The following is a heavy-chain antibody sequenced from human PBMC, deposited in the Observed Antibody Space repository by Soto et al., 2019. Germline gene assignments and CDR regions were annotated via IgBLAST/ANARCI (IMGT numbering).Heavy chain of an antibody. CDR2: INPNSGGT. D-gene: IGHD3-22*01. V-gene: IGHV1-2*04. Sequence: GASVKVSCKASGYTFTGYYMHWVRQAPGQGLEWMGWINPNSGGTNYAQKFQGWVTMTRDTSISTAYMELSRLRSDDTAVYYCARVDCNYDSSGYYSNYYYYYGMDVWGQGTTVTVSS. J-gene: IGHJ6*02. CDR1: GYTFTGYY. CDR3: ARVDCNYDSSGYYSNYYYYYGMDV.